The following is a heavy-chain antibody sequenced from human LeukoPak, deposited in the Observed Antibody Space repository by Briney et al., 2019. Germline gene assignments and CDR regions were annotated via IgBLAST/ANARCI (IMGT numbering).Heavy chain of an antibody. CDR3: AKVLPLTFYYMDV. Sequence: GGSLRLSCAASGVTFATYGMHWVRQAPGKGLEWVAFVRYDGVDKYYGDSVKGRFIISRDNSKNTLYLQMNSLRVEDTAVYFCAKVLPLTFYYMDVWGQGTTVTVS. J-gene: IGHJ6*03. CDR2: VRYDGVDK. V-gene: IGHV3-30*02. D-gene: IGHD4/OR15-4a*01. CDR1: GVTFATYG.